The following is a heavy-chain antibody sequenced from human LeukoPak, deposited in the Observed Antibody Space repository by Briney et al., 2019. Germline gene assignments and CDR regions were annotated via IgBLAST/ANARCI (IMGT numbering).Heavy chain of an antibody. Sequence: GGSLRLSCAASGFTFSTYAMHWVRQAPGKGLEYVSAISSDGGSTYYASSVKGRFTISRDNSRNTLYLQMGSLRAEDMAVYYCASSPPTGTTWYFDLWGRGTLVTVSS. CDR1: GFTFSTYA. D-gene: IGHD1-7*01. V-gene: IGHV3-64*01. J-gene: IGHJ2*01. CDR3: ASSPPTGTTWYFDL. CDR2: ISSDGGST.